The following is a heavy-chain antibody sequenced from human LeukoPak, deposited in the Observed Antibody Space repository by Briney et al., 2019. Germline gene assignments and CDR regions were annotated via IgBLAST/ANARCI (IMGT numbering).Heavy chain of an antibody. D-gene: IGHD6-19*01. CDR1: GFAFKVHP. CDR2: INANSGTT. J-gene: IGHJ5*01. V-gene: IGHV3-23*01. Sequence: PGGSLRLSCAASGFAFKVHPMSGPPHPPGRGLEWGSTINANSGTTSYAASVRGRFSISRDNSKSTLYLQLSTLRADDTATYYCAKPISGGLAVTADWFHPWGQGTLVVVSS. CDR3: AKPISGGLAVTADWFHP.